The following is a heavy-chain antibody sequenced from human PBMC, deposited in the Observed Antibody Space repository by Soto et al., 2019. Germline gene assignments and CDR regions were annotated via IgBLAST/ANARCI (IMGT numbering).Heavy chain of an antibody. CDR3: AKPQSIQDYYYGMDV. CDR1: GGTFRSYA. V-gene: IGHV1-69*13. D-gene: IGHD6-6*01. J-gene: IGHJ6*02. Sequence: XVKVSCKASGGTFRSYAIRWVRQAPGQGLEWMGGIIAIFGTADYAQKFQGRVTITADESTSTAYMELSSLRSEDTAVYYCAKPQSIQDYYYGMDVWGQGTTVTVSS. CDR2: IIAIFGTA.